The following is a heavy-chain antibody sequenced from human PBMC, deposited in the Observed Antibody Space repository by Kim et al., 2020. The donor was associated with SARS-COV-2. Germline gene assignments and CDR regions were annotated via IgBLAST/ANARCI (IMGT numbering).Heavy chain of an antibody. J-gene: IGHJ6*02. Sequence: GGSLRLSCAASGFTFSSYWMSWVRQAPGKGLEWVANIKQDGSEKYYVDSVKGRFTISRDNAKNSLYLQMNSLRAEDTAVYYCARARCDYYDSSGYLYYYYYGMDVWGQGTTVTVSS. CDR3: ARARCDYYDSSGYLYYYYYGMDV. CDR2: IKQDGSEK. V-gene: IGHV3-7*03. D-gene: IGHD3-22*01. CDR1: GFTFSSYW.